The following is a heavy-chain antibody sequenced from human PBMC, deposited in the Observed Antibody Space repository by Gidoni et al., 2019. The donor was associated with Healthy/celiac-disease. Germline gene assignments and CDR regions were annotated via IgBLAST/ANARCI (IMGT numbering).Heavy chain of an antibody. CDR1: VGPSSSSSYY. J-gene: IGHJ4*02. D-gene: IGHD2-2*01. V-gene: IGHV4-39*01. Sequence: LHLREAGPGRVRPSEPLSLTCPVSVGPSSSSSYYWCWIRQPPGEGVVGNGSIDNRRSTYYTSSLKRRVTISVDTSKNQFFLMLSAVTAADTVDYYCAGQIYCSSTSCQPYWGQGTLVTVSS. CDR3: AGQIYCSSTSCQPY. CDR2: IDNRRST.